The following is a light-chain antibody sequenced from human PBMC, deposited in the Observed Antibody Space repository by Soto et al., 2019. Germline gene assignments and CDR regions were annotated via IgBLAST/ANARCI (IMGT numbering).Light chain of an antibody. J-gene: IGKJ1*01. CDR1: QSVSSY. CDR3: QQYRTSPPTWT. CDR2: SSS. Sequence: EIVLTQSPATLSLSPGERATLSCRASQSVSSYLAWFQQIPGQAPRLLIYSSSSRASGIPDRFSGSGSGTDFTLTISRLEPEDFAVYYCQQYRTSPPTWTFGQGTKVEIK. V-gene: IGKV3-20*01.